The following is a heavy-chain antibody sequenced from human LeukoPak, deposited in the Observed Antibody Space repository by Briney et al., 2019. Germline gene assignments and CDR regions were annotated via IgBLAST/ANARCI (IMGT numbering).Heavy chain of an antibody. CDR1: GFIFSDYV. CDR3: ARHLVRPDAF. V-gene: IGHV3-48*03. CDR2: ISESGTAI. Sequence: PGGSLRLSCAASGFIFSDYVFYWVRQAPGKGLEWVAYISESGTAIYYADSVKGRFAVSRDNGKNSLYLQMHSLRVEDTSFYDSARHLVRPDAFWVRGTLVTVSS. J-gene: IGHJ4*02. D-gene: IGHD1-26*01.